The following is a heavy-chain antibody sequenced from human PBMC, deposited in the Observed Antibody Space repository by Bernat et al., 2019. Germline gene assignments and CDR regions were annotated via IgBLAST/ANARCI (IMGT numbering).Heavy chain of an antibody. D-gene: IGHD2-2*01. CDR2: SSGDGGNT. CDR3: TKERYCPSSNCPTDD. Sequence: EVQLVESGGGVVQPGGSLRLSCATSGFTFDEYAIHWVRQAPGKGLEWVSVSSGDGGNTYYADSVKGRFTISRDNSKNSLYLQMNRLRTEDTAFYYFTKERYCPSSNCPTDDWGQGTLVTVSS. CDR1: GFTFDEYA. V-gene: IGHV3-43*02. J-gene: IGHJ4*02.